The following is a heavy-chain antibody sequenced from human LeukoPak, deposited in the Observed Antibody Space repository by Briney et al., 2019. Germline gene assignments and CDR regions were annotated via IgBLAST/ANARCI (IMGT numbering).Heavy chain of an antibody. D-gene: IGHD3-10*01. J-gene: IGHJ3*02. CDR1: GCAISGYY. V-gene: IGHV4-59*01. CDR3: ARVEWFGELSPFDI. CDR2: IFYSGTT. Sequence: SETLSLTCTVSGCAISGYYWSWIRQPPGKGLEWIGYIFYSGTTNHNPSLKSRVTISVDTSKKRFSLKLSSVTAADTAVYYCARVEWFGELSPFDIWGQGTMVTVSS.